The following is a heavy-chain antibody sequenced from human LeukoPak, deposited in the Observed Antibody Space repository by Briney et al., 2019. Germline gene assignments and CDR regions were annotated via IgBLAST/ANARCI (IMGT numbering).Heavy chain of an antibody. D-gene: IGHD4-17*01. CDR1: GYTFSSYA. CDR2: ISGSGGSP. Sequence: PGGSLRLSCAASGYTFSSYAMNWVRQAPGKGLEWVSAISGSGGSPYYADPVKGRFTISRDNSKNTLYLQMNSLRAEDTAVYYCAKDSTVTTGSKFDPWGQGTLVTVSS. V-gene: IGHV3-23*01. CDR3: AKDSTVTTGSKFDP. J-gene: IGHJ5*02.